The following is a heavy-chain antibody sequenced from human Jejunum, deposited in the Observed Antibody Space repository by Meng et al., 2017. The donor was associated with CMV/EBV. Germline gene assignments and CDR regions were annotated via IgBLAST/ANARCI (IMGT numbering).Heavy chain of an antibody. CDR1: YRFTSYD. J-gene: IGHJ4*02. V-gene: IGHV1-18*01. Sequence: YRFTSYDITWVRQAPGQGLEWMGRISVYNGGTNFAQKFQGRLTLTTDTSTRPVSMELSSLRSDATAVYSCAREITGTYFPYYLDYWGQGTLVTVSS. CDR2: ISVYNGGT. CDR3: AREITGTYFPYYLDY. D-gene: IGHD1-20*01.